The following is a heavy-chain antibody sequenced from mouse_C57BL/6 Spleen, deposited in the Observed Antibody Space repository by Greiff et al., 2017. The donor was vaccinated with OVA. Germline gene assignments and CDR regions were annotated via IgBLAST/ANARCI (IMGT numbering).Heavy chain of an antibody. D-gene: IGHD2-5*01. Sequence: EVQLQQSGPELVKPGASVKISCKASGYTFTDYYMNWVKQSHGKSLEWIGDINPNNGGTSYNQKFKGKATLTVDKSSSTAYMELRSLTSEDSAVYYWARSRGYSNYDWFAYWGQGTLVTVSA. V-gene: IGHV1-26*01. CDR2: INPNNGGT. J-gene: IGHJ3*01. CDR3: ARSRGYSNYDWFAY. CDR1: GYTFTDYY.